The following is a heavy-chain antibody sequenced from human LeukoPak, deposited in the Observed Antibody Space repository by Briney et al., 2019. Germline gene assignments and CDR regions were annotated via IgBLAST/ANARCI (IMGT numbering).Heavy chain of an antibody. J-gene: IGHJ1*01. D-gene: IGHD6-19*01. CDR1: GFPFSRHW. CDR3: AKRRRNSGWFEYFQH. Sequence: GGSLRLSCAASGFPFSRHWMSWVRQAPGKGLEWVANINQDGGEKHYVDSVKGRFTISRDNSKNTLYLQMNSLRAEDTAVYYCAKRRRNSGWFEYFQHWGQGTLVTVSS. V-gene: IGHV3-7*03. CDR2: INQDGGEK.